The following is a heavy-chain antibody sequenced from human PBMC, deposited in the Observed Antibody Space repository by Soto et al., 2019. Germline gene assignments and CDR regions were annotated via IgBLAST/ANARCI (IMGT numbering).Heavy chain of an antibody. CDR2: IDYSGTT. Sequence: QLQLQESGPGLVKPSETLSLTCTVSGGSISSSTYFWGWIRQPPGKGLEWIGSIDYSGTTYYNTSPRTRATSSVDTSKNQSTLKLVSGTAADTAVYSCARHGYNSGTYAEYFQHWGQGTLVTVSS. V-gene: IGHV4-39*01. J-gene: IGHJ1*01. CDR3: ARHGYNSGTYAEYFQH. D-gene: IGHD1-26*01. CDR1: GGSISSSTYF.